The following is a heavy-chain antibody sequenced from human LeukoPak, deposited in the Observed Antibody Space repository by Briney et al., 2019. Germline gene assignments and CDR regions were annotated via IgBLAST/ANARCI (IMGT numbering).Heavy chain of an antibody. CDR3: ARVKWELLPLDD. D-gene: IGHD1-26*01. CDR2: INPKSGDA. V-gene: IGHV1-2*02. J-gene: IGHJ4*02. CDR1: GYTFTGYY. Sequence: ASVKVSCKASGYTFTGYYMHWVRQAPGQGLEWMGWINPKSGDANYAQNFQGRVTMTRDTSISTASMELSRLKSDDTAVYYCARVKWELLPLDDWGQGTLVTVSS.